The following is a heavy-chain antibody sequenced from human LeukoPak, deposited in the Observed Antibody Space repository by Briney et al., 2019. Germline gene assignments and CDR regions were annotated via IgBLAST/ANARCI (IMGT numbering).Heavy chain of an antibody. CDR2: INSDGSST. CDR1: GFTFSSYG. D-gene: IGHD3-10*01. J-gene: IGHJ3*02. CDR3: AREEGEAFDI. V-gene: IGHV3-74*01. Sequence: GGSLRLSCAASGFTFSSYGMHWVRQAPGKGLVWVSRINSDGSSTNYADSVKGRFTISRDNAKNSLSLQMNSLRAEDTAVYYCAREEGEAFDIWGQGTMATVSS.